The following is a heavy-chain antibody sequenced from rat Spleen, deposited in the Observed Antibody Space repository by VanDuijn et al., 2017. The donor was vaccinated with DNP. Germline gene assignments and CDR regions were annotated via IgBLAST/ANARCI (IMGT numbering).Heavy chain of an antibody. CDR2: ITGGGSS. V-gene: IGHV5-31*01. Sequence: EVQLEESGGDLVQPGRSLKLSCVASGFTFNIYWMTWIRQVPGQGLEWIASITGGGSSFYSDSVKGRFTISRDNGKNTLYLQMNSLRSEDTATYFCARHEAYNSYIYGFAYWGQGTLVTVSS. CDR3: ARHEAYNSYIYGFAY. J-gene: IGHJ3*01. D-gene: IGHD1-2*01. CDR1: GFTFNIYW.